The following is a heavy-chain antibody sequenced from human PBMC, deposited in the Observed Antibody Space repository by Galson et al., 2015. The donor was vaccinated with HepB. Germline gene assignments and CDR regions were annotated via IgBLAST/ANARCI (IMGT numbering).Heavy chain of an antibody. CDR3: ASEIYRGSTSYSNAFDI. J-gene: IGHJ3*02. CDR1: GYTFTSYD. CDR2: MNPNSGNT. V-gene: IGHV1-8*01. D-gene: IGHD2-2*01. Sequence: SVKVSCKASGYTFTSYDINWVRQATGQGLEWMGWMNPNSGNTGYAQKFQGRVTMTRNTSISTAYMELSSLRSEDTAVYYCASEIYRGSTSYSNAFDIWGQGTMVTVSS.